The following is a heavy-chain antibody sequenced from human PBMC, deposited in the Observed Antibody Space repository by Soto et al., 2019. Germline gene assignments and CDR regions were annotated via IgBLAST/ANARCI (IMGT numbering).Heavy chain of an antibody. CDR1: GYTFTGYY. J-gene: IGHJ4*01. CDR2: INPNSGGT. D-gene: IGHD6-13*01. Sequence: ASVQVFCTASGYTFTGYYMHWVRQAPGQGLEWLGWINPNSGGTNYEQKFQGRVTMTRDTFIRPAYMQLSRLMSDDMAVYYCARSPIYSSSFDYWGHGTLVTVSS. V-gene: IGHV1-2*02. CDR3: ARSPIYSSSFDY.